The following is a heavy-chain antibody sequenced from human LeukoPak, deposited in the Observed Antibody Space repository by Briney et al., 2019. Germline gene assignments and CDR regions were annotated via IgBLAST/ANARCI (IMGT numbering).Heavy chain of an antibody. CDR3: AREGVRATRQRQLADWFDP. Sequence: PGGSLRLSCAASGFTFSSYAMSWVRQAPGEGLEWVSAISAPGGSTYYADSVKGRFTISRDNSKNTLYLQMNSLRAEDTAVYYCAREGVRATRQRQLADWFDPWGQGTLVTVSS. CDR1: GFTFSSYA. V-gene: IGHV3-23*01. J-gene: IGHJ5*02. D-gene: IGHD6-13*01. CDR2: ISAPGGST.